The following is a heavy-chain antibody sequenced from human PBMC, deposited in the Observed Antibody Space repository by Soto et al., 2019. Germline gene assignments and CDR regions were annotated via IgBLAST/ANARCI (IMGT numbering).Heavy chain of an antibody. D-gene: IGHD1-26*01. J-gene: IGHJ3*02. CDR1: GYTFINYG. Sequence: ASVKVSCKGYGYTFINYGVIWVRQAPGQGLEWMGRISPLTGITHLAQNFHDRVTLTTDTPTSTAYKELRCLTSEDTAVYYCSIDGPSNSGHLYASDIWGQGTKVTVSS. CDR3: SIDGPSNSGHLYASDI. V-gene: IGHV1-18*01. CDR2: ISPLTGIT.